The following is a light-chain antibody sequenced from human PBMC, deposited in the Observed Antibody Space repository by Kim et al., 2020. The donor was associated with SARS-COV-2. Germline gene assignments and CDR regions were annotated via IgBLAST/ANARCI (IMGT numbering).Light chain of an antibody. J-gene: IGKJ2*01. CDR1: QSVSSY. CDR2: DAS. V-gene: IGKV3-11*01. CDR3: QPRSNWPPYT. Sequence: WSPGERATLSGRASQSVSSYLAWYQQKPGQAPRLLIYDASNRATGIPARFSGSGSGTDFTLTISSLEPEDFAVYYCQPRSNWPPYTFGQGTKLEI.